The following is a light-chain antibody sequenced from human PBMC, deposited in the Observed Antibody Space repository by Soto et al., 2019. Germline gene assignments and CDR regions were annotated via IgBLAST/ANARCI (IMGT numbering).Light chain of an antibody. CDR2: RNN. CDR3: AAWDNNLGGPA. V-gene: IGLV1-47*01. Sequence: QSALTQPPSASGSPGQSVTISCTGTSSDVGGSKYVSWYQQHPGTAPKLLMYRNNQRPSGVPDRFSGSKSGTSASLAISGLRSEDEADYYCAAWDNNLGGPAFGGGTKVTVL. CDR1: SSDVGGSKY. J-gene: IGLJ2*01.